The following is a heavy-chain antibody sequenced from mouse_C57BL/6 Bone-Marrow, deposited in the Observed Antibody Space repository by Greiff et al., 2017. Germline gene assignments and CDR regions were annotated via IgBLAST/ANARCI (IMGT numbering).Heavy chain of an antibody. J-gene: IGHJ4*01. CDR3: ARYDYDRYYYAMDY. CDR2: IWSGGST. CDR1: GFSLTSYG. D-gene: IGHD2-4*01. Sequence: VKLVESGPGLVQPSQSLSITCTVSGFSLTSYGVHWVRQSPGKGLEWLGVIWSGGSTDYNAAFISRLSISKDNSKSQVFFKMNSLQADDTAIYYCARYDYDRYYYAMDYWGQGTSVTVSS. V-gene: IGHV2-2*01.